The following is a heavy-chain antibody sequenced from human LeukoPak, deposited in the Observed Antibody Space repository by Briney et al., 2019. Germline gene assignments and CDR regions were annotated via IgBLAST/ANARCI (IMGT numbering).Heavy chain of an antibody. CDR2: INQDGTTT. V-gene: IGHV3-74*01. CDR1: GFAFSNYW. CDR3: AKDLSWNTAGR. D-gene: IGHD1/OR15-1a*01. J-gene: IGHJ4*02. Sequence: QPGGSLRLSCVASGFAFSNYWMHWAGQASGKAPVWVSRINQDGTTTDYAGSVKCRFTISRDNAKNMVFVQMNGLRADDTTLYYCAKDLSWNTAGRWGEGILVTVSS.